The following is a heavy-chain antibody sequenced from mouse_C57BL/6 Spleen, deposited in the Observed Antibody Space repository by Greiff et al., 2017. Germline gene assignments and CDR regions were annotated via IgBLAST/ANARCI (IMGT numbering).Heavy chain of an antibody. V-gene: IGHV2-2*01. CDR2: IWSGGST. J-gene: IGHJ4*01. CDR3: ARKGSDYYAMDY. CDR1: GFSLTSYG. Sequence: VQLQESGPGLVQPSQSLSITCTVSGFSLTSYGVHWVRQSPGKGLEWLGVIWSGGSTDYNAARISRLSISKDNSKSQVFFKMNGLQADDTAIYYCARKGSDYYAMDYWGQGTSVTVSS.